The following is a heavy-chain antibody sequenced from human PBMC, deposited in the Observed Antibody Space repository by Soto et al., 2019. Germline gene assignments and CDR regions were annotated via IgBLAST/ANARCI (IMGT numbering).Heavy chain of an antibody. CDR1: GGSISSYY. D-gene: IGHD3-9*01. CDR3: AREVRYSDWSRNRWFDP. J-gene: IGHJ5*02. V-gene: IGHV4-59*01. CDR2: IYYSGST. Sequence: SETLSLTCTVPGGSISSYYWSWIRQPPGKGLEWIGYIYYSGSTNYNPSLKSRVTISVDTSKNQFSLKLSSVTAADTAVYYCAREVRYSDWSRNRWFDPWGQGTLVTVSS.